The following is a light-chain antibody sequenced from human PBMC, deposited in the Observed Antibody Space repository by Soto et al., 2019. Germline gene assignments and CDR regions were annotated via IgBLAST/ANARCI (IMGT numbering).Light chain of an antibody. CDR1: SSDVGSYNY. V-gene: IGLV2-11*01. CDR2: DVS. CDR3: CSYADNYINV. Sequence: QSALTQPRSVSGSPGQSVTISCTGTSSDVGSYNYVSWYQQHPGKAPKLMIYDVSKRPSGVPDRFSGSKSGNTASLTISGLQAEDEADYYCCSYADNYINVFGTGTKLTVL. J-gene: IGLJ1*01.